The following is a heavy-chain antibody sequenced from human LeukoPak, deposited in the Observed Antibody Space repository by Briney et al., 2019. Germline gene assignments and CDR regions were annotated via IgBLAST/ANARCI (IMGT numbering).Heavy chain of an antibody. D-gene: IGHD1-26*01. CDR1: GFTFSSYW. CDR2: IKQDGSEK. J-gene: IGHJ4*02. V-gene: IGHV3-7*01. CDR3: ARGPDHGGSYYHD. Sequence: GGSLRLSCAASGFTFSSYWMSWVRQAPGKGLEWVANIKQDGSEKYYVDSVKGRFTISRDNAKNTLFLQMNSLRVEDTAVYYCARGPDHGGSYYHDWGQGTPVTVSS.